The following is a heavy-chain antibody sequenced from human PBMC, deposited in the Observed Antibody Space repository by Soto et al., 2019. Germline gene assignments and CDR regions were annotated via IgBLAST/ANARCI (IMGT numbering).Heavy chain of an antibody. CDR3: AIGVAAAARGWFDP. Sequence: QVQLQESGPGLVKPSETLSLTCTVSGGSITSYYWSWIRQPPGKGLEWIGYIYYSGSTNYNPSLKSRVTISVDTSKNQFSLKLSSVTAADTAVYYCAIGVAAAARGWFDPWGQGTLVTVSS. CDR2: IYYSGST. J-gene: IGHJ5*02. V-gene: IGHV4-59*01. CDR1: GGSITSYY. D-gene: IGHD6-13*01.